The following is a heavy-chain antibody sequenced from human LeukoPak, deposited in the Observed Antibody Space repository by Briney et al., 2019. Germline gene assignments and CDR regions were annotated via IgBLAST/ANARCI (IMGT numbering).Heavy chain of an antibody. CDR2: ISGGGGST. D-gene: IGHD3-3*01. V-gene: IGHV3-23*01. CDR3: AKDEKITIFGVVIEAYNWFDP. Sequence: GGSLRLSCAASGFTFSSYAMSWVRQAPGKGLEWVSAISGGGGSTYYADSVKGRITISRDNSKNTLYLQMNSLRAEDTAVYYCAKDEKITIFGVVIEAYNWFDPWGQGTLVTVSS. CDR1: GFTFSSYA. J-gene: IGHJ5*02.